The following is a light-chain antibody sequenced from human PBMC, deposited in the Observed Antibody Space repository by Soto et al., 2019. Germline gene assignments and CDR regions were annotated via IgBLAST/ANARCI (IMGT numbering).Light chain of an antibody. CDR3: CSHSASYTFV. Sequence: ALTQPRSVSGSPGQSVTISCTGTSSDVGGYNCVSWYQQHPGKAPQLIIYDVTQRPSGVPDRFSGSKSGNTASLSISGLQAEDEADYYCCSHSASYTFVFGTGTKVTAL. V-gene: IGLV2-11*01. J-gene: IGLJ1*01. CDR1: SSDVGGYNC. CDR2: DVT.